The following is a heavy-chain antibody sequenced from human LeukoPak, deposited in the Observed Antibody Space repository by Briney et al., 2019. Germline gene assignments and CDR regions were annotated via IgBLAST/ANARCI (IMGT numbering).Heavy chain of an antibody. Sequence: GGSLRLSCAASGFTFSNYAMHWLRQAPGKGLEWVSGISWNSRSIDYADSVKGRFTISRDNAKNSLYLQMDSLRAEDMALYYCVKETIYCSGGSCYHDAFDIWGQGTMVTVSS. D-gene: IGHD2-15*01. J-gene: IGHJ3*02. V-gene: IGHV3-9*03. CDR1: GFTFSNYA. CDR2: ISWNSRSI. CDR3: VKETIYCSGGSCYHDAFDI.